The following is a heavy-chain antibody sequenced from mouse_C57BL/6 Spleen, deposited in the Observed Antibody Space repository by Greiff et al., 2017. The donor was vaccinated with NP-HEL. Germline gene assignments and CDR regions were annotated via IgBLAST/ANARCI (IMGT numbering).Heavy chain of an antibody. CDR1: GFHIKNTY. CDR2: IYPANGYT. J-gene: IGHJ4*01. CDR3: ARKTTVVATDAIDY. V-gene: IGHV14-3*01. D-gene: IGHD1-1*01. Sequence: VQLQQSVAELVRPGASVKLSCTASGFHIKNTYMHWVKQRPEQGLEWIGRIYPANGYTKYAPKFPGKATITADTSSNTAYLQLSSLTSEDTSIYYCARKTTVVATDAIDYWGQGTSVTVSS.